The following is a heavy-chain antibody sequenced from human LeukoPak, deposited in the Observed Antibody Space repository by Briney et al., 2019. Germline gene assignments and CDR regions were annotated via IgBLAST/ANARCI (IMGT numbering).Heavy chain of an antibody. V-gene: IGHV4-34*01. D-gene: IGHD5-18*01. J-gene: IGHJ4*02. CDR1: GGSFSGYY. Sequence: SETLSLTCAVYGGSFSGYYWSWIRQPPGKGLEWIGEINHSGSTNYNPSLKSRVTISVDTSKNQFSLKLSSVTAADTAVYDCARDVDTAMVSKQTFDYWGQGTLVTVSS. CDR2: INHSGST. CDR3: ARDVDTAMVSKQTFDY.